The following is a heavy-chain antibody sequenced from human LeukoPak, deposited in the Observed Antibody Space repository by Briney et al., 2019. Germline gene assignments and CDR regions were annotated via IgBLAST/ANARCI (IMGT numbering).Heavy chain of an antibody. CDR2: IRSKAYGGTT. CDR3: TRAKGYDFWSGYSNAFDI. D-gene: IGHD3-3*01. V-gene: IGHV3-49*04. CDR1: GFTFGDYA. J-gene: IGHJ3*02. Sequence: HPGGSLRLSCTASGFTFGDYAMSWVRQAPGKGLEWVGFIRSKAYGGTTEYAASVKGRFTISRDDSKSIAYLLMNSLKTEDTAVYYCTRAKGYDFWSGYSNAFDIWGQGTMVTVSS.